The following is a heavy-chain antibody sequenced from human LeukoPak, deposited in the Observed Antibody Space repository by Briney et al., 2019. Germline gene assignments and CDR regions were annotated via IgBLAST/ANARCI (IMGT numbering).Heavy chain of an antibody. D-gene: IGHD1-26*01. CDR1: GGSFSGYY. Sequence: SETLSLTCAVYGGSFSGYYWSWIRQPPGKGLEWIGEINHIGSTNYNPSLKSRVTILIDTSKNQFSLKLSSVTAADTAVYYCARAVNIVGATCHFDYWGQGTLVTVSS. CDR2: INHIGST. CDR3: ARAVNIVGATCHFDY. V-gene: IGHV4-34*01. J-gene: IGHJ4*02.